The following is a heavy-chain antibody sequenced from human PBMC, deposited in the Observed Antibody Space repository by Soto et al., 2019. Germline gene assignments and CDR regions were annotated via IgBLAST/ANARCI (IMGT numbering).Heavy chain of an antibody. CDR3: ARGSSNWAYYFDF. CDR2: ITSSGTTV. D-gene: IGHD6-13*01. V-gene: IGHV3-48*02. CDR1: GFTFSSYS. Sequence: EVHLVESGGGLVQPGGSLRLSCAASGFTFSSYSLNWVRQAPGKGLWWVSYITSSGTTVYYADSVRGRFTISRDNAKNSLYLQMHSLRDDDTAVYYGARGSSNWAYYFDFWGQGTLVTVSS. J-gene: IGHJ4*02.